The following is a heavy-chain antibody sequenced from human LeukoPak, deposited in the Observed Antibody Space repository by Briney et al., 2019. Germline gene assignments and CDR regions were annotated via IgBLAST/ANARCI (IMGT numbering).Heavy chain of an antibody. CDR3: ARTPVGYYDILTGYSKPYYYYMDV. Sequence: PSETLSLTCTVSGDSITGYYWGWIRQPPGKGLEWIGNIYYTGNTYYNASLKSRVTISVDTSKNQFSLKLSSVTAADTAVYYCARTPVGYYDILTGYSKPYYYYMDVWGKGTTVTISS. J-gene: IGHJ6*03. CDR2: IYYTGNT. V-gene: IGHV4-39*07. CDR1: GDSITGYY. D-gene: IGHD3-9*01.